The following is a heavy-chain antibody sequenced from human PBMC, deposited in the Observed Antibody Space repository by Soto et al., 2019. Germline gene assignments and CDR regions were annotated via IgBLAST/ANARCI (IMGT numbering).Heavy chain of an antibody. D-gene: IGHD3-10*01. J-gene: IGHJ3*02. V-gene: IGHV4-30-2*01. CDR2: IYHTGTT. CDR1: GGSINSGGYS. CDR3: ARRYGSAFDI. Sequence: SETLSITCTVSGGSINSGGYSWTWIRQPPGKDLEWIGFIYHTGTTYYNPSLKSRVTKSVNRSKNQFYMKIKSVTAADTAVYYCARRYGSAFDIWGQGTMVT.